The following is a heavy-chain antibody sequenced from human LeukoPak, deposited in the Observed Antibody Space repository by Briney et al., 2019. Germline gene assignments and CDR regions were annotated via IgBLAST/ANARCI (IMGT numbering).Heavy chain of an antibody. Sequence: PGGSLRLSCAASGFTFTDAWMSWVRQAPGKGLEWVGRIKSKTDGGTTDYAAPVKGRFTISRDDSKNTLYLQMNSLKTEDTAVYYCTTDKGGRFGELLRHWGQGTLVTVSS. CDR1: GFTFTDAW. D-gene: IGHD3-10*01. V-gene: IGHV3-15*01. J-gene: IGHJ4*02. CDR2: IKSKTDGGTT. CDR3: TTDKGGRFGELLRH.